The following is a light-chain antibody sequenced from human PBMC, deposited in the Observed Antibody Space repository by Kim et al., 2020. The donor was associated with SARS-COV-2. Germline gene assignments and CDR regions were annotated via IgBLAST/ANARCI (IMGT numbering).Light chain of an antibody. CDR3: QQHNSDLPVA. CDR2: AAS. J-gene: IGKJ4*01. V-gene: IGKV1-5*01. CDR1: RHIIRW. Sequence: ACVGGRVATTCRASRHIIRWLAWYQQQQGKAPKLLMHAASNLESRVLSRFSGSGSGTACTLPISSLQHDDFATYYCQQHNSDLPVAFGGGTKLEI.